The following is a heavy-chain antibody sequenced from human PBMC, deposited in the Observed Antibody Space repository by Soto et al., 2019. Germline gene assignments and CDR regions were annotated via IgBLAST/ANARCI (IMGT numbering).Heavy chain of an antibody. CDR1: GFTFDDYA. J-gene: IGHJ4*03. D-gene: IGHD2-15*01. CDR2: ITWNSGKI. CDR3: VKDSYADFHRVLSTAEYSFDY. V-gene: IGHV3-9*01. Sequence: GGSLRLSCTASGFTFDDYAMHWVRQGPGRGLEWVSGITWNSGKIAYADSVKGRFTIARDDDNNSLYLQMNSLRPEDTALYYCVKDSYADFHRVLSTAEYSFDYCGPAPLLTLSS.